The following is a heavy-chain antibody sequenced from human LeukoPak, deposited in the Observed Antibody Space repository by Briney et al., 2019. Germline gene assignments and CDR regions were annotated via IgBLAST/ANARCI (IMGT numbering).Heavy chain of an antibody. J-gene: IGHJ4*02. Sequence: GWSLRLSCAASGFTFSSYSMNWVRQAPGKGLEWVSYISSSTSTIYYADSVKGRFTISRDNAKSSLYLQMNSLRDEDTAVYYCARDSIVGAPFAYWGQGTLVTVSS. CDR1: GFTFSSYS. CDR2: ISSSTSTI. D-gene: IGHD1-26*01. V-gene: IGHV3-48*02. CDR3: ARDSIVGAPFAY.